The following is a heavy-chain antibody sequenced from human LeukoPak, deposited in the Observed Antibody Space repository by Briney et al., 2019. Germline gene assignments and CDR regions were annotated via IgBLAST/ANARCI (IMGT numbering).Heavy chain of an antibody. CDR1: GGSISSGDYY. Sequence: SETLSLTCTVSGGSISSGDYYWGWIRQPPGKGLEWIGYIYHSGSTYYNPSLKSRVTISVDTSKNQFSLKLSSVTAADTAVYYCARDVVVVVAATQSVYYYYGMDVGGQGTTVTVSS. J-gene: IGHJ6*02. V-gene: IGHV4-30-4*01. CDR2: IYHSGST. D-gene: IGHD2-15*01. CDR3: ARDVVVVVAATQSVYYYYGMDV.